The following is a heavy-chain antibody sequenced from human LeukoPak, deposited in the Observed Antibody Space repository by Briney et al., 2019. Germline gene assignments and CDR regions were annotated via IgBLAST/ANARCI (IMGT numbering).Heavy chain of an antibody. CDR3: ARGGSYGSGFYYFMDV. CDR2: IYYSGST. V-gene: IGHV4-39*07. CDR1: GGSISSSSYY. D-gene: IGHD3-10*01. Sequence: SETLSLTCTVCGGSISSSSYYWGWIRQPPGKGLEWIGSIYYSGSTNYNPSLKSRVTISVDTSKNQFSLKLSSVTAADTAVYYCARGGSYGSGFYYFMDVWGKGTTVTISS. J-gene: IGHJ6*03.